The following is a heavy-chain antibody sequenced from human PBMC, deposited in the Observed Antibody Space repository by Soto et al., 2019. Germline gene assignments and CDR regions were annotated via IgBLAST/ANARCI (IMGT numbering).Heavy chain of an antibody. V-gene: IGHV5-51*01. J-gene: IGHJ5*02. Sequence: PGESLKISCTGSGYAFTSYWIAWVRQMPGKGLEWMGIIYPGDSDTRYSPSFLGQVTISADKSITTAYLQWSSLKASDTAMYYCARGYCTTTICDPWFDPWGQGTLVTVSS. CDR3: ARGYCTTTICDPWFDP. CDR1: GYAFTSYW. CDR2: IYPGDSDT. D-gene: IGHD2-2*01.